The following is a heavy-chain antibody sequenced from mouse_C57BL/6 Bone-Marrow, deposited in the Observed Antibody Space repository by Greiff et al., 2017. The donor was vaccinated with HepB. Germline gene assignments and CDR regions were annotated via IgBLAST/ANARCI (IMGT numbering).Heavy chain of an antibody. CDR3: ARQGIDSSGYHYYAMDY. J-gene: IGHJ4*01. V-gene: IGHV5-6*02. CDR1: GFTFSSYG. D-gene: IGHD3-2*02. CDR2: ISSGGSYT. Sequence: DVMLVESGGDLVKPGGSLKLSCAASGFTFSSYGMSWVRQTPDKRLEWVATISSGGSYTYYPDSVKGRFTISRDNAKNTLYLQMSSLKSEDTAMYYCARQGIDSSGYHYYAMDYWGQGTSVTVSS.